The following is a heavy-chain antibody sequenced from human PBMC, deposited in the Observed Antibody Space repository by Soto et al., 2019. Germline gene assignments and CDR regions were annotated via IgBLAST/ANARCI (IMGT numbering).Heavy chain of an antibody. Sequence: SETLSLTCTVSGSSISSGDYYWSWIRQPPGKGLEWIGYIYYSGSTYYNPSLKSRVTISVDTSKNQFSLKLSSVTAADTAVYYCARDHGLYYYYGMDVWGQGTTVTVSS. J-gene: IGHJ6*02. CDR3: ARDHGLYYYYGMDV. CDR2: IYYSGST. CDR1: GSSISSGDYY. V-gene: IGHV4-30-4*01.